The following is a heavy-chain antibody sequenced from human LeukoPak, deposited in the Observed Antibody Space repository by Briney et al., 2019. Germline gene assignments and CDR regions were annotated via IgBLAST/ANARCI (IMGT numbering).Heavy chain of an antibody. D-gene: IGHD3-16*01. Sequence: GGSLRLTCAASGFTFRNYAMSWVRQAPGKGLEWVSTLSVGGTTYYADSVRGRFTIPRDNSKNTLYLQMNSLRAEDPAIYYCAKGGGEDWPFDYWGQGTLVTVSS. V-gene: IGHV3-23*01. CDR2: LSVGGTT. CDR3: AKGGGEDWPFDY. J-gene: IGHJ4*02. CDR1: GFTFRNYA.